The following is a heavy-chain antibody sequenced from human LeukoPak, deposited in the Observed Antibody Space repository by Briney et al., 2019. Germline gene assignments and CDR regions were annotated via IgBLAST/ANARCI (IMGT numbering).Heavy chain of an antibody. V-gene: IGHV3-30*18. Sequence: PGGSLRLSCAASGFTFSSYGMHWVGQAPGKGREWVAVISYDGSNKYYADSVKGRFTISRDNSKNTLYLQMNSLRAEDTAVYYCAKVFVYCSSTSCDDYWGQGTLVTVSS. CDR1: GFTFSSYG. J-gene: IGHJ4*02. D-gene: IGHD2-2*01. CDR2: ISYDGSNK. CDR3: AKVFVYCSSTSCDDY.